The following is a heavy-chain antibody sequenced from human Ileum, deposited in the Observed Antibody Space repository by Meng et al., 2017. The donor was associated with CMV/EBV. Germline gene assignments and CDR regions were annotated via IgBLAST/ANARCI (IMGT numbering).Heavy chain of an antibody. CDR2: IKQDGTET. D-gene: IGHD2-2*01. CDR3: ARGGVPAALGYYGMDV. J-gene: IGHJ6*02. CDR1: GFTFSTYW. Sequence: GESLKISCAASGFTFSTYWMSWVRQAPGKGLEWVANIKQDGTETYSVDSVKGRFTISRDNAKNSLYLQMNNLRADDTAVYYCARGGVPAALGYYGMDVWGQGTTVTVSS. V-gene: IGHV3-7*01.